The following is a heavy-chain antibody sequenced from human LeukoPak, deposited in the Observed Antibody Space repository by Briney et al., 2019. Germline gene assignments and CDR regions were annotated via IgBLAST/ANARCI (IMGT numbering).Heavy chain of an antibody. V-gene: IGHV4-39*01. J-gene: IGHJ4*02. CDR2: IYYSGST. Sequence: SETLSLTCTVSGGSISSSSYYWGWIRQPPGKGLEWIGSIYYSGSTYYNPSLKSRVTISVDTSKNQFSLKLSSVTAADTAVYYCARVSAFAVVSYFDYWGQGTLVTVSS. D-gene: IGHD3-3*01. CDR3: ARVSAFAVVSYFDY. CDR1: GGSISSSSYY.